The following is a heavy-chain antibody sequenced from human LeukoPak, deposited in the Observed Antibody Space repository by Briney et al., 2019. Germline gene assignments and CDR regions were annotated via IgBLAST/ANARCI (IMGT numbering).Heavy chain of an antibody. J-gene: IGHJ4*02. V-gene: IGHV3-64D*06. CDR3: VKDGLAFCGGDCYSYFDY. Sequence: PVGSLRLSGSASGFTLTVYPSHWVRQSPAKGLEYVSSIIRNGGSTYYADAVKGRFTISRDNSKNTVSLQMSSLRAEDTALYYCVKDGLAFCGGDCYSYFDYWGQGTLVTVSS. D-gene: IGHD2-21*02. CDR2: IIRNGGST. CDR1: GFTLTVYP.